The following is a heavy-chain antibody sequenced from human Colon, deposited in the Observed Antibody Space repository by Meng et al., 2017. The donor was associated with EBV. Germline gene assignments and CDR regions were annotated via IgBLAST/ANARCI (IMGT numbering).Heavy chain of an antibody. V-gene: IGHV3-23*01. J-gene: IGHJ4*02. CDR3: VRDGYNDIPFDY. CDR1: RFTLSNNA. CDR2: ISGSGGST. D-gene: IGHD5-24*01. Sequence: WGTGGWLVLPGGSLRLSCAVSRFTLSNNAMSWVRQAPGKGLEWISFISGSGGSTYYADSVKGRFTTSRDNSKNTLYLQMNSLSAEDTALYYCVRDGYNDIPFDYWGPGTLVTVSS.